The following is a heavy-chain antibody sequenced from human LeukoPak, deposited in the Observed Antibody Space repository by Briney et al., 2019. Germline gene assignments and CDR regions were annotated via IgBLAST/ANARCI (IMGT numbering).Heavy chain of an antibody. J-gene: IGHJ3*02. Sequence: SETLSLTCAVYGGSFSGYYWSWIRQPPGKGLEWIGEINHSGSTNYNPSLKSRVTISVDKSKNQFSLKLSSVTAADTAVYYCARGMHYYDSSGYWGGAFDIWGQGTMVTVSS. CDR3: ARGMHYYDSSGYWGGAFDI. D-gene: IGHD3-22*01. CDR2: INHSGST. V-gene: IGHV4-34*01. CDR1: GGSFSGYY.